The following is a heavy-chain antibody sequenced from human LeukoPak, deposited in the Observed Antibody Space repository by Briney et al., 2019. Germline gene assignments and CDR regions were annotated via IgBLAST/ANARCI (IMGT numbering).Heavy chain of an antibody. D-gene: IGHD2-2*02. J-gene: IGHJ5*02. V-gene: IGHV4-59*01. CDR3: ARGKGVPAAISGFDP. CDR1: GGSISSYY. CDR2: IYYSGST. Sequence: SETLSLTCTVSGGSISSYYWSWIRQPPGKGLEWIGYIYYSGSTNYNPSLKSRVTISVDTSKNQLSLKLSSVTAADTAVYYCARGKGVPAAISGFDPWGQGTLVTVSS.